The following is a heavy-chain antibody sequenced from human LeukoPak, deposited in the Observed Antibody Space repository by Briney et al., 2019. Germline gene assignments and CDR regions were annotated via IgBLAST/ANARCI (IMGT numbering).Heavy chain of an antibody. D-gene: IGHD6-13*01. CDR2: ISSSSSTI. CDR3: ARGAPGYSSRPITY. V-gene: IGHV3-48*04. CDR1: GFTFSSYS. J-gene: IGHJ4*02. Sequence: PGGSLRLSCAASGFTFSSYSMNWVRQAPGKGLEWVSYISSSSSTIYYADSVKGRFTISRDNAKNSLYLQMNSLRAEDTAVYYCARGAPGYSSRPITYWGQGTLVTVSS.